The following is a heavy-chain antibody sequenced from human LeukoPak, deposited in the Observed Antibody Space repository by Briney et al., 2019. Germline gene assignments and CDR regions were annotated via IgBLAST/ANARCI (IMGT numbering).Heavy chain of an antibody. D-gene: IGHD6-13*01. J-gene: IGHJ5*02. CDR1: GGSFSGYY. Sequence: PSETLSLTCAVYGGSFSGYYWSWIRQPPGKGLEWIGEINHSGSTNYNPSLKSRVTISVDTSKKQFSLKLSSVTAADTAVYYCARQYSNNWYDDRGWFDPWGQGTLVTVSS. CDR3: ARQYSNNWYDDRGWFDP. CDR2: INHSGST. V-gene: IGHV4-34*01.